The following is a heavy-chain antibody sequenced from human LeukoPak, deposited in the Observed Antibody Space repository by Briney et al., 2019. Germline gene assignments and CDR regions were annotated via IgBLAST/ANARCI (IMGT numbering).Heavy chain of an antibody. CDR2: IFSSGRT. Sequence: PSETLSLTCSVSGGSMSSYYWSWIRQSAGKEMEWIGRIFSSGRTNYNPSLKSRLTMSIDTSRNQFSLNLSPVTAADTAVYYCASEYGAYDLQPLAYWGQGILVTVSS. CDR1: GGSMSSYY. CDR3: ASEYGAYDLQPLAY. D-gene: IGHD5-12*01. J-gene: IGHJ4*02. V-gene: IGHV4-4*07.